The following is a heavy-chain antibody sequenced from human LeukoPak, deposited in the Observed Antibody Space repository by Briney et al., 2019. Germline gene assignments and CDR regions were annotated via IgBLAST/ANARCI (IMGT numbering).Heavy chain of an antibody. D-gene: IGHD3-9*01. Sequence: GESLKISCKGSGYSFTSYWIGWVRQMPGKGLECMGIIYPGDSDTRYSPSFQGQVTISADKSISTAYLQWSSLKASDTAMYYCARRFYDILTGYYFDYWGQGTLVTVSS. CDR2: IYPGDSDT. V-gene: IGHV5-51*01. CDR1: GYSFTSYW. CDR3: ARRFYDILTGYYFDY. J-gene: IGHJ4*02.